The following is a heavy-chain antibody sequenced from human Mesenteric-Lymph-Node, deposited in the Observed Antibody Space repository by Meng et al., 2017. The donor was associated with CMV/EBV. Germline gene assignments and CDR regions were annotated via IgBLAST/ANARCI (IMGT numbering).Heavy chain of an antibody. CDR2: ISNSGGTI. CDR1: GLTLSDYY. J-gene: IGHJ4*02. V-gene: IGHV3-11*01. Sequence: GGSLRLSCAASGLTLSDYYMSWIRQAPGKGLEWISHISNSGGTIYYADSVKGRFTISRDNAKNSLYLQMNNLRAEDTAVYYCARDVMEVVFDYWGQGTLVTVSS. CDR3: ARDVMEVVFDY. D-gene: IGHD2-2*01.